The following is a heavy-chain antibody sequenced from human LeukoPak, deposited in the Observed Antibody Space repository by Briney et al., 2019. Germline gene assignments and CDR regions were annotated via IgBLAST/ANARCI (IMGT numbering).Heavy chain of an antibody. J-gene: IGHJ4*02. V-gene: IGHV3-48*03. CDR2: ISSSGSTI. Sequence: GGSLRLSCAASGFTFSSYEMNWVRQAPGKGLEWVSYISSSGSTIYYADSVKGRFTISRDNAESSLYLQMNSLRAEDTAVYYCARDFLVDVYWGQGTLVTVSS. D-gene: IGHD3-3*01. CDR1: GFTFSSYE. CDR3: ARDFLVDVY.